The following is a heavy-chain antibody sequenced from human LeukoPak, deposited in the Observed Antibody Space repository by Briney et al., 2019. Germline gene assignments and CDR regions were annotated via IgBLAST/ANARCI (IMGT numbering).Heavy chain of an antibody. Sequence: PSETLSLTCTVSGGSISSYYWSWIRQPPGKGLEWIGYIYYSGSTNYNPSLKSRVTISVDTSKNQFSLKLSSVTAADTAVYYCARDHVKGDAFDIWGQGTMVTVSS. CDR3: ARDHVKGDAFDI. J-gene: IGHJ3*02. CDR1: GGSISSYY. CDR2: IYYSGST. V-gene: IGHV4-59*12.